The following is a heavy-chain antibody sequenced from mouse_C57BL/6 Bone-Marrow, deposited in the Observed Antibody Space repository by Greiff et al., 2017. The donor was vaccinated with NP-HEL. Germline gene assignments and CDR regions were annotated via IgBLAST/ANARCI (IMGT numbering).Heavy chain of an antibody. V-gene: IGHV7-1*01. CDR3: ARDADYPFDY. CDR1: GFTFSDFY. D-gene: IGHD2-4*01. CDR2: SRNKANDYTT. J-gene: IGHJ2*01. Sequence: EVQVVESGGGLVQSGRSLRLSCATSGFTFSDFYMEWVRQAPGKGLEWIAASRNKANDYTTEYSASVKGRFIVSRDTSQSILYLQMNALRAEDTAIYYCARDADYPFDYWGQGTTLTVSS.